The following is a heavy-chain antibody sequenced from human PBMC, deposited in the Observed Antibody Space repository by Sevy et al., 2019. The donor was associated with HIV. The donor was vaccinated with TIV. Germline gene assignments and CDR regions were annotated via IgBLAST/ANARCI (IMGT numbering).Heavy chain of an antibody. J-gene: IGHJ4*02. Sequence: GGSLRLSCTASGFTFSDYAMSWVRQAPGKGLEWVGLIKTKTYGGTTEYAAYVKGRFIISSDDSKDFAYLQMNSLKTEDTAVYYCTRDLYGGGWFYFDYWGQGTLVTVSS. D-gene: IGHD6-19*01. V-gene: IGHV3-49*04. CDR2: IKTKTYGGTT. CDR3: TRDLYGGGWFYFDY. CDR1: GFTFSDYA.